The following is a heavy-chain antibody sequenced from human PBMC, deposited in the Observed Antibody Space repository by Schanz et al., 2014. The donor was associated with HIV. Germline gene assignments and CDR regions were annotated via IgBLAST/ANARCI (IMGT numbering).Heavy chain of an antibody. J-gene: IGHJ6*02. CDR2: ISGSGGST. CDR3: ARPDYDFWVDV. V-gene: IGHV3-23*01. CDR1: GFTFSSYA. D-gene: IGHD3-3*01. Sequence: EVQLLESGGGLVQPGGSLRLSCAASGFTFSSYAMSWVRQAPGKGLEWVSAISGSGGSTYYADSVKGRFTISRDNAKNSLSLQMNSLRAEDTAVYYCARPDYDFWVDVWGQGTTVIVSS.